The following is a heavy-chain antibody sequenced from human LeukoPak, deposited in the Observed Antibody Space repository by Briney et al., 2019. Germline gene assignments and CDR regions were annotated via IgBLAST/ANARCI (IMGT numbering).Heavy chain of an antibody. CDR3: ARQTVVAATDAFDY. V-gene: IGHV1-18*01. J-gene: IGHJ4*02. CDR1: GYTFTSYG. Sequence: ASVKVSCKASGYTFTSYGISWVRQAPGQGLEWMGCISAYNGNTNYAQKLQGRVTMTTDTSTSTAYMELRSLRSDDTAVYYCARQTVVAATDAFDYWGQGTLVTVSS. D-gene: IGHD2-15*01. CDR2: ISAYNGNT.